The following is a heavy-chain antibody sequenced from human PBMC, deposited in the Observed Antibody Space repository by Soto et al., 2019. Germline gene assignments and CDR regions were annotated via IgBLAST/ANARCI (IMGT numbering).Heavy chain of an antibody. CDR1: GFTFRTYT. CDR2: IRGFSPYT. J-gene: IGHJ6*02. CDR3: ASSAGNTGDFFYYNGMDV. D-gene: IGHD3-10*01. Sequence: PXGSLRLSFISSGFTFRTYTMNWVRQAPGKGLEWVSGIRGFSPYTFYAESVKGRVTISVDTSKSQFYLRLNSVTAADTAVYYCASSAGNTGDFFYYNGMDVWGQGTTVTVSS. V-gene: IGHV3-21*04.